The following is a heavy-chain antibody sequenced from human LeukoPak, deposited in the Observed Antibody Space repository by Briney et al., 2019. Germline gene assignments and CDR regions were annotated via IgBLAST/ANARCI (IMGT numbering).Heavy chain of an antibody. CDR3: ATLVGSSGWYGEGWFDP. CDR2: FDPEDGET. V-gene: IGHV1-24*01. D-gene: IGHD6-19*01. J-gene: IGHJ5*02. Sequence: ASVKVSRKVSGYTPTELSMHWVRQAPGKGLEWMGGFDPEDGETIYAQKFQGRVTMTEDTSTDTAYMELSSLRSEDTAVYYCATLVGSSGWYGEGWFDPWGQGTLVTVSS. CDR1: GYTPTELS.